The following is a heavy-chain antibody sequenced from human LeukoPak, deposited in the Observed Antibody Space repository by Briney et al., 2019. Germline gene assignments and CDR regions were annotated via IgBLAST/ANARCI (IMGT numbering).Heavy chain of an antibody. CDR3: ARGGMTTVTAAYYYYMDV. D-gene: IGHD4-17*01. V-gene: IGHV4-4*07. J-gene: IGHJ6*03. CDR1: GGSISSYY. Sequence: SETLSLTCTVSGGSISSYYWSWIRQPAGKGLEWIGRIYTSGSTNYNPSLKSRVTMSVDTSKNQFSLKLSSVTAADTAVYYCARGGMTTVTAAYYYYMDVWGKGTTVTVSS. CDR2: IYTSGST.